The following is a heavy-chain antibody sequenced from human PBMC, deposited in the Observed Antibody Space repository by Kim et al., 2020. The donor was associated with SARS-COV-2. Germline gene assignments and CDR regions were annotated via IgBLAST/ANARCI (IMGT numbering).Heavy chain of an antibody. J-gene: IGHJ6*01. CDR3: ARHQEGSYYYYGMDV. CDR2: IYYSGST. D-gene: IGHD3-10*01. Sequence: SETLSLTCTVSGGSISSSSYYWGWIRQPPGKGLEWIGSIYYSGSTYYNPSLKSRVTISVDTSKNQFSLKLSSVTAADTAVYYCARHQEGSYYYYGMDVWG. V-gene: IGHV4-39*07. CDR1: GGSISSSSYY.